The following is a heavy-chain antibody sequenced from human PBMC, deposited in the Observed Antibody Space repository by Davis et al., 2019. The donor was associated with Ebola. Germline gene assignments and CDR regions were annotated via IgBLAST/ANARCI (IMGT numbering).Heavy chain of an antibody. CDR2: ISAYNGNT. CDR3: ARAQFPTTSDH. CDR1: GYTFTSYG. V-gene: IGHV1-18*01. Sequence: AASVKVSCKASGYTFTSYGISWVRQAPGQGLGWMGWISAYNGNTNYAQKLQGRVTMTTDTSTSTAYMEVGSLKSDDTAVYYCARAQFPTTSDHWGQGTLVTVSS. J-gene: IGHJ4*02. D-gene: IGHD1-1*01.